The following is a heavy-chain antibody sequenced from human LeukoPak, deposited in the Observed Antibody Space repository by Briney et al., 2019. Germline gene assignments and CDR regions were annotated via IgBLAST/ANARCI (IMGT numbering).Heavy chain of an antibody. D-gene: IGHD2-21*01. Sequence: GGSLRLSCAASGFSFSSYSMTWVRQAPGKGLEWISHISASGDIKEYADFLGGRFTISRDNAKKSLYLQMNSLRAEDTAVYYCANLNLIPGEDYFDYWGQGTLVSVSS. V-gene: IGHV3-48*04. J-gene: IGHJ4*02. CDR2: ISASGDIK. CDR1: GFSFSSYS. CDR3: ANLNLIPGEDYFDY.